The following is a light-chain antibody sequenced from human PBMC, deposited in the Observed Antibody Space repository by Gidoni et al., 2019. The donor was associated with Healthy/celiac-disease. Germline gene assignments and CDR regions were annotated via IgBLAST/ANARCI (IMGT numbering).Light chain of an antibody. CDR1: SSDVGGYNY. J-gene: IGLJ2*01. Sequence: QSALTQPASVSGSPGPSITISCTGTSSDVGGYNYVSWYQPHPGKAPKLMIYDVSNRPSGVSNRFSGSKSGNTASLTISGLQAEDEADYYCSSYTSSSIVVFGGGTKLTVL. CDR2: DVS. CDR3: SSYTSSSIVV. V-gene: IGLV2-14*01.